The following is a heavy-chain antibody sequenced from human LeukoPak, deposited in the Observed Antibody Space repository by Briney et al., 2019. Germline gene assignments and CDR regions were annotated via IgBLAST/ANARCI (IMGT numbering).Heavy chain of an antibody. Sequence: GGSLRLSCAASGFTFSSYSMNWVRQAPGKGLEWVSSISSSSSYIYYADSVKGRFTISRDNAKNSLYLQMNSLRAEDTAVYYCARHGRGDAFDIWGQGTMVTVSS. CDR1: GFTFSSYS. V-gene: IGHV3-21*01. J-gene: IGHJ3*02. CDR2: ISSSSSYI. CDR3: ARHGRGDAFDI. D-gene: IGHD3-10*01.